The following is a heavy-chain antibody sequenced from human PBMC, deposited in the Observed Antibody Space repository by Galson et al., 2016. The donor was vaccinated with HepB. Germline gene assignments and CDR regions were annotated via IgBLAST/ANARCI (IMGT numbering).Heavy chain of an antibody. CDR1: GGTVTSGSDY. CDR2: IHSSGST. V-gene: IGHV4-61*01. J-gene: IGHJ4*02. CDR3: AREGTY. Sequence: LSLTCTVAGGTVTSGSDYWTWIRQPPGKGLEWIGYIHSSGSTNYNPSLKSRVTISVDTSKNQFSLRLSSVTAADTAMYYCAREGTYWGQGTLVTVSP.